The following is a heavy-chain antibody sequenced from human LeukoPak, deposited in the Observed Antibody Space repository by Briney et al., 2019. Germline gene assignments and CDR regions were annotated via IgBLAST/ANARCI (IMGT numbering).Heavy chain of an antibody. J-gene: IGHJ4*02. CDR2: IIPIFGTA. D-gene: IGHD5-24*01. CDR1: GGTFSSYA. Sequence: SVKVSCKASGGTFSSYAISWVRQAPGQGLEWMGGIIPIFGTANYAQKFQGRVTITADKSTSTAYMELSSLRSEDTAVYYCARDKEGRDGYNSYYFDYWGQGTLVTVSS. V-gene: IGHV1-69*06. CDR3: ARDKEGRDGYNSYYFDY.